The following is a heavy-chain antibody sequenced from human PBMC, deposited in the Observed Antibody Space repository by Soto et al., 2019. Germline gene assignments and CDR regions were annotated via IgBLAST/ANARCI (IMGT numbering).Heavy chain of an antibody. CDR1: GDSILSSSYY. V-gene: IGHV4-39*01. J-gene: IGHJ6*02. CDR2: IYYSGST. CDR3: ARNLYGMDV. Sequence: SETLSLTCTVSGDSILSSSYYCGWIRQPPGKGLEWIGSIYYSGSTYYNPSLKSRVTISVDTSKNQFSLKLSSVTAADTAVYYCARNLYGMDVWGQGTTVS.